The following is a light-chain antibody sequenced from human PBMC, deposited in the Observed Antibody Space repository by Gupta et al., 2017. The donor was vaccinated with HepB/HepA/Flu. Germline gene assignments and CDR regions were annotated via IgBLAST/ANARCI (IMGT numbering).Light chain of an antibody. J-gene: IGLJ1*01. CDR1: SSDVAGDNY. Sequence: QSALTQPAYVSGSPGLSITISCTGSSSDVAGDNYVSWYQQLPDKSPKLMIYDVSNRLSWVSNPFSGSKSGNTASRTITGLQAEDEADYYCSSYTSSSTLNYVFGTGTKVTVL. V-gene: IGLV2-14*01. CDR3: SSYTSSSTLNYV. CDR2: DVS.